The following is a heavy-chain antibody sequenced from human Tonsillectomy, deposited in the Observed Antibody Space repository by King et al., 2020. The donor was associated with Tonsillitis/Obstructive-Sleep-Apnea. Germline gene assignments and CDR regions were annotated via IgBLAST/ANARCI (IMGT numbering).Heavy chain of an antibody. Sequence: VQLVESGAEVKKPGSSVKVSCKASGGTFSSYAISWVRQAPGQGLEWMGRIIPILGIANYAQKFQGRVTITADKSTSTAYMELSSLRSEDTAVYYCARELQQRSARRLPSNDFWSGYSGFDPWGQGTLVTVSS. CDR3: ARELQQRSARRLPSNDFWSGYSGFDP. V-gene: IGHV1-69*09. J-gene: IGHJ5*02. CDR2: IIPILGIA. CDR1: GGTFSSYA. D-gene: IGHD3-3*01.